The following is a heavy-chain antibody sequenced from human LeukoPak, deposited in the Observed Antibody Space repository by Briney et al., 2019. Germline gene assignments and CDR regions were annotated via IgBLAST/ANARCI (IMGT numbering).Heavy chain of an antibody. CDR1: GGSVSSSSYY. CDR3: ARSDFSMYTWFDP. CDR2: IFYTGST. D-gene: IGHD3-3*01. Sequence: SETLSLTCTVSGGSVSSSSYYWGWIRQPPGRGPEWIGTIFYTGSTYYNPSLKSRVTISVDTSKNQFSLKVTSVTAADTAVYYCARSDFSMYTWFDPWGQGTQATVSS. J-gene: IGHJ5*02. V-gene: IGHV4-39*01.